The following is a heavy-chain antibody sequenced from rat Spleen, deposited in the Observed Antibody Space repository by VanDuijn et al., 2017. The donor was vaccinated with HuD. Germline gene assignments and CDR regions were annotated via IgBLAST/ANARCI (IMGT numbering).Heavy chain of an antibody. V-gene: IGHV5-22*01. J-gene: IGHJ4*01. Sequence: EVQLVESGGGLVQPGRSLKLSCAASGFNFSDYYMAWVRQAPKKGLEWVASISYEGSSTYYGDSVKGRFTISRDNAKTTLYLQMNSLRSEDTATYYCARPDSSLYVMDAWGQGASVTVSS. CDR2: ISYEGSST. D-gene: IGHD1-2*01. CDR1: GFNFSDYY. CDR3: ARPDSSLYVMDA.